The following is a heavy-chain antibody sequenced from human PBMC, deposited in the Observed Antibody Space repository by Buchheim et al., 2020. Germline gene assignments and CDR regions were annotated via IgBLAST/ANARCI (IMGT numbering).Heavy chain of an antibody. CDR1: GFTFRSYA. J-gene: IGHJ4*02. CDR2: ISGSDGST. D-gene: IGHD3-16*02. Sequence: EVQLLESGGTLVQPGGSLRLSCVGSGFTFRSYAMSWVRQAPGKGLEWVSSISGSDGSTYYVDSVKGRFTISRDNSKNPLYLQMNSLRAEDTAVYYCAKGSNEYVWGSYRSYFDYWGQGNL. CDR3: AKGSNEYVWGSYRSYFDY. V-gene: IGHV3-23*01.